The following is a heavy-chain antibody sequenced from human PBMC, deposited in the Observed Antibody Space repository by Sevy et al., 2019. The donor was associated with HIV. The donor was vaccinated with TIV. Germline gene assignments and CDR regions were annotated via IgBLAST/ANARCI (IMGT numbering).Heavy chain of an antibody. V-gene: IGHV4-39*01. J-gene: IGHJ4*02. CDR1: GASISSSGYY. CDR3: VAPSLTYSSGWSYYDS. Sequence: SETLSLTCTVSGASISSSGYYWGWIRQPPGKGLEWIASINYVGRLFYNPSLRSRVTISSDTSNKQFSLKLNSVTAADTAIYYCVAPSLTYSSGWSYYDSWGQGTVVTVSS. CDR2: INYVGRL. D-gene: IGHD6-19*01.